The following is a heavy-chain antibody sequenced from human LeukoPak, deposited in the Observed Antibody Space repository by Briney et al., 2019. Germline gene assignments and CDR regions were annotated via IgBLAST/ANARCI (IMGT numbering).Heavy chain of an antibody. J-gene: IGHJ3*02. D-gene: IGHD2-2*01. CDR3: AKEGYCSSTSCSNDAFDI. CDR1: GFTITTNY. CDR2: IYGDDET. V-gene: IGHV3-53*01. Sequence: GGSLRLSCAASGFTITTNYMNWVRQAPGKGLEWVSVIYGDDETNYADSVKGRFTISRDNSKNTLYLQMNSLRAEDTAVYYCAKEGYCSSTSCSNDAFDIWGQGTMVTVSS.